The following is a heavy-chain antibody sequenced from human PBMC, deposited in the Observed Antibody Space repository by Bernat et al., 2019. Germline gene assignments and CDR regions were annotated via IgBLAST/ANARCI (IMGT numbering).Heavy chain of an antibody. CDR3: AKLNRPYYDSSGYPHDAFDI. J-gene: IGHJ3*02. CDR1: GGTFSSYT. Sequence: QVQLVQSGAEVKKPGSSVKVSCKASGGTFSSYTISWVRQAPGQGLEWMGRIIPILGIANYAQKFQGRVTITADKSTSTAYMELSSLRPEDTAVYYCAKLNRPYYDSSGYPHDAFDIWGQGTMVTVSS. V-gene: IGHV1-69*02. CDR2: IIPILGIA. D-gene: IGHD3-22*01.